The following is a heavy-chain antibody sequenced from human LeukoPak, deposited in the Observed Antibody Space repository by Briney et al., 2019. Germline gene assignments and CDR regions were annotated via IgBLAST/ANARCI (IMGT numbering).Heavy chain of an antibody. CDR1: GVIFNSAW. D-gene: IGHD3-3*01. J-gene: IGHJ4*02. CDR2: IKDNIDGGTT. Sequence: GGSLRLSCVVSGVIFNSAWMVGLRQAPGKGLEWVGRIKDNIDGGTTDLAAPVKGRFTISRDDSRSTVYLQMDSLKTEDTAVYYCTSEFSNYVLSSGYYSYCGLGTLVTVSS. V-gene: IGHV3-15*01. CDR3: TSEFSNYVLSSGYYSY.